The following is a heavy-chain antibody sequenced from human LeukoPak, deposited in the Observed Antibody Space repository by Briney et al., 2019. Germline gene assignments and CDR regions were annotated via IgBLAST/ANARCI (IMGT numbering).Heavy chain of an antibody. CDR1: GFTFSSYA. CDR3: AKDQGDYYDSSGYYLDAFDI. CDR2: ISGSGGST. J-gene: IGHJ3*02. D-gene: IGHD3-22*01. Sequence: EASLRLSCAASGFTFSSYAMSWVRQAPGKGLEWVSAISGSGGSTYYADSVKGRFTISRDNSKNTLYLQMNSLRAEDTAVYYCAKDQGDYYDSSGYYLDAFDIWGQGTMVTVSS. V-gene: IGHV3-23*01.